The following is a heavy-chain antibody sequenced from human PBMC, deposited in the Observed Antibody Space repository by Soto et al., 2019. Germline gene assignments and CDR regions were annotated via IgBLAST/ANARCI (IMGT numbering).Heavy chain of an antibody. V-gene: IGHV1-69*01. CDR3: ARPKGTYSSGYYYFDF. CDR1: GGTFSTYA. CDR2: IIPLFGTA. J-gene: IGHJ4*02. D-gene: IGHD6-19*01. Sequence: QVQLEQSGAEVQQPGSSVRVSCKTSGGTFSTYAINWVRQAPGQGLEWMGAIIPLFGTADYSQKFQGRVTITADESTSTAYMELSSLRSDDTAVYFCARPKGTYSSGYYYFDFWGQGTLVTVSS.